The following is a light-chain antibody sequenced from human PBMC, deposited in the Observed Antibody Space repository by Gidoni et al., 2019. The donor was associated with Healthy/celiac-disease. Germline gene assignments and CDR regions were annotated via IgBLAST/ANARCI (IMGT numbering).Light chain of an antibody. CDR2: DAS. Sequence: DIQMTQSPSSLSASVGDRVTITCQASQDIRNYLNWYQQKPGKAPKLMIYDASNLETGVPSRFSGSGSWTDFTFTISSLQPEDIATYYCQQYDNLPLCSFGQGTKLEIK. CDR1: QDIRNY. J-gene: IGKJ2*04. V-gene: IGKV1-33*01. CDR3: QQYDNLPLCS.